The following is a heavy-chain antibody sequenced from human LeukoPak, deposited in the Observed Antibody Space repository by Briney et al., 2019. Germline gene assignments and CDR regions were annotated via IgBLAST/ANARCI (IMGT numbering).Heavy chain of an antibody. J-gene: IGHJ4*02. CDR3: ARVPIFGVVLRDY. CDR1: GYTFTSYY. V-gene: IGHV1-46*01. Sequence: ASVKVSCKASGYTFTSYYMHWVRQAPGQGLEWMGIINPSGGSTSYAQKFQGRVTMTRDTSTSTVYMELSSVTAADTAVYYCARVPIFGVVLRDYWGQGTLVTVSS. D-gene: IGHD3-3*01. CDR2: INPSGGST.